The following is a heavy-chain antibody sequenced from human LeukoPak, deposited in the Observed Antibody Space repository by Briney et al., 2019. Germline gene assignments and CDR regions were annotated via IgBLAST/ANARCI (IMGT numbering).Heavy chain of an antibody. CDR1: GFTFSSYW. Sequence: PGGSLRLSCTASGFTFSSYWMHWVRQAPGKGLVWVSRINSDGSSTSYADSVKGRFTISRDNAKNTLYLQMNSLRAEDTAVYYCARYVGGSYYGLYFDYWGQGTLVTVSS. V-gene: IGHV3-74*01. J-gene: IGHJ4*02. D-gene: IGHD1-26*01. CDR2: INSDGSST. CDR3: ARYVGGSYYGLYFDY.